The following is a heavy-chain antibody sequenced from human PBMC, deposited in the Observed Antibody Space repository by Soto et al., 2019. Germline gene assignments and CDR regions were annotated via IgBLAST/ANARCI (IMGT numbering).Heavy chain of an antibody. J-gene: IGHJ3*02. CDR3: ARTRIQNALDI. V-gene: IGHV4-30-2*01. CDR1: GGSISSGGYS. Sequence: PSETLSLTCAVSGGSISSGGYSWSWIRQPPGKGLEWIGYIYHSGSTYYNPSLKSRVTISVDRSKNQFSLQLSSVTAADTAVYYGARTRIQNALDIWGQRTMVTVAS. D-gene: IGHD2-21*01. CDR2: IYHSGST.